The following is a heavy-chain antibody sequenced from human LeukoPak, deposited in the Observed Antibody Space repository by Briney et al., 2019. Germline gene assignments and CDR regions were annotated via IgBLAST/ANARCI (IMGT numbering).Heavy chain of an antibody. Sequence: GAPVKVSCKASGYTFTSYYIHWVRQAPGQGLEWMGLINPSGGSTTYLQKFQGRVTMTRDTSTSTVYMELSSLTSEDTAVYYCARVYDYAWGGFDYWGQGTLVTVSS. CDR3: ARVYDYAWGGFDY. D-gene: IGHD3-16*01. J-gene: IGHJ4*02. CDR2: INPSGGST. CDR1: GYTFTSYY. V-gene: IGHV1-46*01.